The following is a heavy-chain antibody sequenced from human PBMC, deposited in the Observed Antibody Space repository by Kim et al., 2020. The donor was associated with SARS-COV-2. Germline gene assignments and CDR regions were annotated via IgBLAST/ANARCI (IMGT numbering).Heavy chain of an antibody. D-gene: IGHD5-18*01. CDR3: AKDILWSETAMVNGMDV. Sequence: GGSLRLSCAASGFTFDDYTMHWVRQAPGKGLEWVSLISWDGGSTYYADSVKGRFTISRDNSKNSLYLQMNSLRTDDTALYYCAKDILWSETAMVNGMDVWGQGTTVTVSS. CDR2: ISWDGGST. J-gene: IGHJ6*02. V-gene: IGHV3-43*01. CDR1: GFTFDDYT.